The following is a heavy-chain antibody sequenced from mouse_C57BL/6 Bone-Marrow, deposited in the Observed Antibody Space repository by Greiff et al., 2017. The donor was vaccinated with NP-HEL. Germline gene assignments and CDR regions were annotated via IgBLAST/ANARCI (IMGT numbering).Heavy chain of an antibody. V-gene: IGHV3-6*01. D-gene: IGHD2-4*01. CDR3: AREWIYYDYVYAMDY. CDR2: ISYDGSN. Sequence: EVKLMESGPGLVKPSQSLSLTCSVTGYSITSGYYWNWIRQFPGNKLEWMGYISYDGSNNYNPSLKNRISITRDTSKNQFFLKLNSVTTEDTATYYCAREWIYYDYVYAMDYWGQGTSVTVSS. J-gene: IGHJ4*01. CDR1: GYSITSGYY.